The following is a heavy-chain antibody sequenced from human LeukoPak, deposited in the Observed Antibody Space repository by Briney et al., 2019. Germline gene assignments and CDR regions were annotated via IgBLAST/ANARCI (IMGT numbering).Heavy chain of an antibody. J-gene: IGHJ4*02. V-gene: IGHV3-23*01. D-gene: IGHD3-16*02. CDR3: ARDREISRGSHDYFDY. CDR1: GFTFSSYA. CDR2: ISGSGGST. Sequence: GGSLRLSCAASGFTFSSYAMSWVRQAPGKGLEWVSAISGSGGSTYYADSVKGRFTFSRDNSKNTLYLQMDSLRTEDTAVYYCARDREISRGSHDYFDYWGQGTLVTVSS.